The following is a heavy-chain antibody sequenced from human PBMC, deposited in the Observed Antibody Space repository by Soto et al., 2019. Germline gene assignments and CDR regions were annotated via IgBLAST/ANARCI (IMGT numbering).Heavy chain of an antibody. CDR2: INHSGST. Sequence: SETLSLTCSISGGSISTSSYYWGWIRQPPGKGLEWIGEINHSGSTNYNPSLKSRVTISVDTSKNQFSLKLSSVTAADTAVYYCARGGEDIVPLFLLWGQGTLVTVSS. D-gene: IGHD2-8*01. V-gene: IGHV4-39*07. CDR3: ARGGEDIVPLFLL. CDR1: GGSISTSSYY. J-gene: IGHJ4*02.